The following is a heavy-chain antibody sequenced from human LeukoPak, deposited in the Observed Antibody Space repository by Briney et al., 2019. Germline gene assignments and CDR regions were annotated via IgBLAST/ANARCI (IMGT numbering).Heavy chain of an antibody. CDR2: MNPNSGNT. CDR3: YTALYGSGSYFGLSYFDY. D-gene: IGHD3-10*01. J-gene: IGHJ4*02. V-gene: IGHV1-8*01. Sequence: GASVKVSCKASGYTFTSYDINWVRQATGQGLEWMGWMNPNSGNTGYAQKFQGRVTMTRNTSISTAYMELSSLRSEDTAVYYCYTALYGSGSYFGLSYFDYWGQGTLVTVSS. CDR1: GYTFTSYD.